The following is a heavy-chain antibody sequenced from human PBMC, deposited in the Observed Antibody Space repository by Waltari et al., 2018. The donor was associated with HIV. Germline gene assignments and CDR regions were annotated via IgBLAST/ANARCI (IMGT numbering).Heavy chain of an antibody. J-gene: IGHJ4*02. D-gene: IGHD7-27*01. CDR2: IIQDGSDK. V-gene: IGHV3-7*04. CDR3: ARDEQGIFDY. Sequence: EVQLVESAGDLVPPGGSLRLSCAASGLTCRNYWMIWVRQATGKGLEWVANIIQDGSDKYYVDSVKARFTISRDNARNSLYLQMNSLRAEDTAVYFCARDEQGIFDYWGQGTLVTVSS. CDR1: GLTCRNYW.